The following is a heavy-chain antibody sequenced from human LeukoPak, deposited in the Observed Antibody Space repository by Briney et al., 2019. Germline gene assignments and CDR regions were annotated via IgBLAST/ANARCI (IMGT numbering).Heavy chain of an antibody. Sequence: GGSLRLSCAASGFTFSSYWMSWVRQAPGKGLEWVANIKQDGSEKYYVDSVKGRFTISRDNAKNSLYLQMDSLRVEDTAEYYCARDPYSGNYGAYYYYYMDVWGKGTTVTVSS. D-gene: IGHD1-26*01. CDR3: ARDPYSGNYGAYYYYYMDV. V-gene: IGHV3-7*01. J-gene: IGHJ6*03. CDR1: GFTFSSYW. CDR2: IKQDGSEK.